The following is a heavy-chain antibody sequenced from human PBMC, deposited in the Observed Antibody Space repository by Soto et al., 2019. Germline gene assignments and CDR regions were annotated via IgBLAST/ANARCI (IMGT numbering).Heavy chain of an antibody. Sequence: EVQLVESGGGLVKPGGSLRLSCAASGFTFSSYSMNWVRQAPGKGLEWVSSISSSSSYIYYADSVKGRFTISRDNAKNSLYLQMTSLRAEDTAVYYCARDSGYDYGVDYWGQGTLVTVSS. V-gene: IGHV3-21*01. J-gene: IGHJ4*02. CDR3: ARDSGYDYGVDY. D-gene: IGHD5-12*01. CDR2: ISSSSSYI. CDR1: GFTFSSYS.